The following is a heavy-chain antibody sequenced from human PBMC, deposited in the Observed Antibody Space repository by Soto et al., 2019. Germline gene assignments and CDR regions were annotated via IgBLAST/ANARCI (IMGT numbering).Heavy chain of an antibody. J-gene: IGHJ4*02. Sequence: SETLSLTCAVYGGSFSGYYWSWIRQPPGKGLEWIGEINHSGSTNYNPSLKSRVTISVDTSKNQFSLKLSSVTAADTAVYYCARASHGDFWSGYFYWGQGTLVTVSS. CDR3: ARASHGDFWSGYFY. CDR2: INHSGST. CDR1: GGSFSGYY. V-gene: IGHV4-34*01. D-gene: IGHD3-3*01.